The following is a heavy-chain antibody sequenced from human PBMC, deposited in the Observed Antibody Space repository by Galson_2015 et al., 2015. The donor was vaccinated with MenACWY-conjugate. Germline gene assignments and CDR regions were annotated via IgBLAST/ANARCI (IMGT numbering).Heavy chain of an antibody. CDR2: IIPIFGTA. CDR3: ASKKGQQLAPLTYDYYYYMDV. V-gene: IGHV1-69*06. CDR1: GGTFSSYA. D-gene: IGHD6-13*01. Sequence: SVKVSCKASGGTFSSYAISWVRQAPGQGLEWMGGIIPIFGTANYAQKFQGRVTITADKSTSTAYMELSSLRSEDTAVYYCASKKGQQLAPLTYDYYYYMDVWGKGTTVTVSS. J-gene: IGHJ6*03.